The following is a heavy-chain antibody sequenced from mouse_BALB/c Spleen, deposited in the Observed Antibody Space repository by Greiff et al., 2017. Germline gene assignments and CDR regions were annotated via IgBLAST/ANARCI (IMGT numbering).Heavy chain of an antibody. J-gene: IGHJ3*01. CDR2: IRNKANGYST. CDR1: GFTFTDYY. D-gene: IGHD2-4*01. V-gene: IGHV7-3*02. Sequence: EVQLVESGGGLVQPGGSLRLSCATSGFTFTDYYMSWVRQPPGKALEWLGFIRNKANGYSTKYSVSVKGRFTISRDNSQNILHLQKNTPMAEDSAAYYCAGGTRNYDCAGFAYWGQGTLVTVSA. CDR3: AGGTRNYDCAGFAY.